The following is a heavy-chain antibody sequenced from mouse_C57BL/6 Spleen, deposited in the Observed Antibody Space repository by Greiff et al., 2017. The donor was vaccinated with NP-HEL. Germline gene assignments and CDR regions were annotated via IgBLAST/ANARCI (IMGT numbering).Heavy chain of an antibody. V-gene: IGHV1-4*01. D-gene: IGHD2-5*01. CDR3: AISYYSNYEYYAMDY. Sequence: VQLQESGAELARPGASVKMSCKASGYTFTSYTMHWVKQRPGQGLEWIGYINPSSGYTKYNQKFKDKATLTADKSSSTAYMQLSSLTSEDSAVYYCAISYYSNYEYYAMDYWGQGTSVTVSS. CDR1: GYTFTSYT. CDR2: INPSSGYT. J-gene: IGHJ4*01.